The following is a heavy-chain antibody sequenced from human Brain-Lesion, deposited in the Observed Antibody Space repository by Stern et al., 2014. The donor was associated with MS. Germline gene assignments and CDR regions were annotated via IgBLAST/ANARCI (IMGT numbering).Heavy chain of an antibody. J-gene: IGHJ5*02. V-gene: IGHV4-39*01. D-gene: IGHD2-15*01. CDR3: AGEEDIRYCSGGSCTGNWFDP. CDR2: LYYSGNT. Sequence: VQLVESGPGLVKPSETLSLTCTVAGGSVSSTSYAWAWIRQPPGKGLEWVGTLYYSGNTYYSPSLKSRLTISLDTSNNQFSLPLSFVTAADTAVYYCAGEEDIRYCSGGSCTGNWFDPWGQGTLVTVSS. CDR1: GGSVSSTSYA.